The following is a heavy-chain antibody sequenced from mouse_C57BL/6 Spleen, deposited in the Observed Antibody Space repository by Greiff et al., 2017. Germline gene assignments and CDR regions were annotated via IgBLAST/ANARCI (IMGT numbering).Heavy chain of an antibody. J-gene: IGHJ3*01. D-gene: IGHD3-2*01. V-gene: IGHV1-69*01. CDR2: IDPSDSYT. Sequence: QVQLQQSGAELVMPGASVKLSCKASGYTFTSYWMHWVKQRPGQGLEWIGEIDPSDSYTNYNQKFKGKSTLTVDKSSSTASMQLSSLTSEDSAVXSCAREDSTGHAWFAYWGQGTLVTVSA. CDR1: GYTFTSYW. CDR3: AREDSTGHAWFAY.